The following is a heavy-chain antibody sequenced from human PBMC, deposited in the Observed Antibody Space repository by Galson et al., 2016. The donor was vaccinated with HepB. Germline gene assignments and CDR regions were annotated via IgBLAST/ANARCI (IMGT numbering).Heavy chain of an antibody. CDR2: IRKKANSYTT. J-gene: IGHJ4*02. CDR3: ARSGSYLPFDS. Sequence: SLRLSCAASGFTLSDHYMDWVRQAPGKGLEWVGRIRKKANSYTTEYAASVKGRFSISRDDSQNSLYLQMNSLKTEDMAFYYCARSGSYLPFDSWGQGTLVTVSS. D-gene: IGHD1-26*01. CDR1: GFTLSDHY. V-gene: IGHV3-72*01.